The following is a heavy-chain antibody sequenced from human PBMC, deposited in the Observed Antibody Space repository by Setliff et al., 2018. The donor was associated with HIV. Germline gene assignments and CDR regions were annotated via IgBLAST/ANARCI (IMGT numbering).Heavy chain of an antibody. Sequence: SETLSLTCTVSGYSISSGYYWGWIRQPPGKGLEWIGSIYHSGSTYYNPSLKSRVTISVDTSKNQFSLKLSSVTAADTAVYYCARDSITGTTPAFDYWGQGTQVTVSS. J-gene: IGHJ4*02. CDR2: IYHSGST. D-gene: IGHD1-20*01. CDR1: GYSISSGYY. V-gene: IGHV4-38-2*02. CDR3: ARDSITGTTPAFDY.